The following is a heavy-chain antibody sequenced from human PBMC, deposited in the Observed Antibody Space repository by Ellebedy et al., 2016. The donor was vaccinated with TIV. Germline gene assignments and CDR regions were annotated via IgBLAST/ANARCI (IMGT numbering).Heavy chain of an antibody. CDR1: GFTFSTYE. CDR2: MSGSGTTI. D-gene: IGHD1-14*01. J-gene: IGHJ4*02. CDR3: ARHNGPVDY. Sequence: GESLKISCAASGFTFSTYEMNWVRQAPGKGLEWIAHMSGSGTTIHYADSVKGRFTISRDDAKNTLYLQMNSLRAEDTAVYYCARHNGPVDYWGQGTLVTVSS. V-gene: IGHV3-48*03.